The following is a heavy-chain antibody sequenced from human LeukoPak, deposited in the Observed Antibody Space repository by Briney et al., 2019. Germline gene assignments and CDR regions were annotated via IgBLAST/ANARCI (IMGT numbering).Heavy chain of an antibody. CDR1: GGSISSSNW. D-gene: IGHD3-3*01. J-gene: IGHJ3*02. CDR2: IYHSGST. CDR3: ARAPPPNQTGVVTAGAFDI. V-gene: IGHV4-4*02. Sequence: SETLSLTCAVSGGSISSSNWWSWVRQPPGKGLEWIGEIYHSGSTNYNPSLKSRVTISVDKSKNQFSLKLSSVTAADTAVYYCARAPPPNQTGVVTAGAFDIWGQGTMVTVSS.